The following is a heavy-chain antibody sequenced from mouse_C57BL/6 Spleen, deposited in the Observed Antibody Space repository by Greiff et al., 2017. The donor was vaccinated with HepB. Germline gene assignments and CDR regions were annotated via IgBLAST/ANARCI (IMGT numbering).Heavy chain of an antibody. D-gene: IGHD1-1*01. J-gene: IGHJ2*01. CDR2: INPYNGGT. Sequence: VQLQQSGPVPVKPGASVKMSCKASGYTFTDYYMNWVKQSHGKSLEWIGVINPYNGGTSYNQKFKGKATLTVDKSSSTAYMELNSLTSEDSAVYYCARMDYGSSSYFDYWGQGTTLTVSS. CDR3: ARMDYGSSSYFDY. CDR1: GYTFTDYY. V-gene: IGHV1-19*01.